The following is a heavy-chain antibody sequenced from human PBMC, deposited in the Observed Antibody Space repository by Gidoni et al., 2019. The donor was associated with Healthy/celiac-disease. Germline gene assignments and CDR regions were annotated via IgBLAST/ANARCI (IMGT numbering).Heavy chain of an antibody. CDR1: GGSISSYY. CDR2: IYTSGST. D-gene: IGHD4-17*01. V-gene: IGHV4-4*07. CDR3: AIQREKVYGDYLEDWFDP. J-gene: IGHJ5*02. Sequence: QVQLQESGPGLVKPSETLSLTCTVPGGSISSYYCSWIRQPAGKGLEWIGRIYTSGSTNYNPSLKSRVTMSVDTSKNQFSLKLSSVTAADTAVYYCAIQREKVYGDYLEDWFDPWGQGTLVTVSS.